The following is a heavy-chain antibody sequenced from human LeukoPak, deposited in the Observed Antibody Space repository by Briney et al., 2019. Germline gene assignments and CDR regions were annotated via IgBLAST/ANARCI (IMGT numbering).Heavy chain of an antibody. J-gene: IGHJ4*02. CDR1: GGSFSGYY. D-gene: IGHD3-22*01. CDR3: ARGGDYYYDSSGYPQDY. V-gene: IGHV4-31*11. Sequence: SETLSLTCAVYGGSFSGYYWSWIRQHPGKGLEWIGYIYYSGSTYYNPSLKSRVTISVDTSKNQFSLKLSSVTAADTAVYYCARGGDYYYDSSGYPQDYWGQGTLVTVSS. CDR2: IYYSGST.